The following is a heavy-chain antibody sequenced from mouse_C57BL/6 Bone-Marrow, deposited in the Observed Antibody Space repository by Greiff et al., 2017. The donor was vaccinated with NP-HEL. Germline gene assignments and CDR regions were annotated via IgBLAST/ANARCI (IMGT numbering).Heavy chain of an antibody. V-gene: IGHV14-1*01. D-gene: IGHD1-1*01. CDR3: TTCVITTVVATWDMDY. CDR2: IDPEDGDT. CDR1: GFNIKDYY. J-gene: IGHJ4*01. Sequence: VQLKESGAELVRPGASVKLSCTASGFNIKDYYMHWVKQRPEQGLEWIGRIDPEDGDTEYAPKFQGKATMTADTSSNTAYLQLSSLTSEDTAVYYCTTCVITTVVATWDMDYWGQGTSVTVSS.